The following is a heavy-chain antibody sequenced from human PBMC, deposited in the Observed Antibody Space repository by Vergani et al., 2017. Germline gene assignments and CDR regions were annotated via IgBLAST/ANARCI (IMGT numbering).Heavy chain of an antibody. V-gene: IGHV3-23*01. Sequence: EVQLLESGGGLVQPGGSLRLSCAASTFTFSPYAMTWVRQVPGKGLEWVSTIGGSGGDTYYANSVRGRFTISRDNSKNMLFLQMNSLRAEDTAVYYCAKDRPSNWDSRDSKNWFDLWGQGTLVTVSS. D-gene: IGHD7-27*01. CDR1: TFTFSPYA. J-gene: IGHJ5*02. CDR3: AKDRPSNWDSRDSKNWFDL. CDR2: IGGSGGDT.